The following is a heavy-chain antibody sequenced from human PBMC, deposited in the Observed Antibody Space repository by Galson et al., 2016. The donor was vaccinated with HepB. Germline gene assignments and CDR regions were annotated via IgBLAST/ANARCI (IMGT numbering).Heavy chain of an antibody. Sequence: SVKVSCKASGATLSDNAISWLRQVPGQGLEWMGWMNPNSGNTGYAQKFQGRVTMTRNTSISTTYRELSSLRSEDTAVYYCARGLRYCSGGSCYIIDPWGQGTLVTVSS. CDR2: MNPNSGNT. CDR3: ARGLRYCSGGSCYIIDP. CDR1: GATLSDNA. V-gene: IGHV1-8*01. D-gene: IGHD2-15*01. J-gene: IGHJ5*02.